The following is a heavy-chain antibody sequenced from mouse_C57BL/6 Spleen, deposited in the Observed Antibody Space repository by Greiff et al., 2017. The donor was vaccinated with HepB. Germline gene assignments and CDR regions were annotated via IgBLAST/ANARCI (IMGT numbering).Heavy chain of an antibody. V-gene: IGHV1-72*01. Sequence: VQLQQPGAELVKPGASVKLSCKASGYTLTSYWMHWVKQRPGRGLAWIGRIDPNSGGTKYNEKFKSKATLTVDKPSSTADIQLSSLTSDDSAFYYCARSWLLFTLDYWCQGTTLTVSS. CDR3: ARSWLLFTLDY. D-gene: IGHD2-3*01. J-gene: IGHJ2*01. CDR1: GYTLTSYW. CDR2: IDPNSGGT.